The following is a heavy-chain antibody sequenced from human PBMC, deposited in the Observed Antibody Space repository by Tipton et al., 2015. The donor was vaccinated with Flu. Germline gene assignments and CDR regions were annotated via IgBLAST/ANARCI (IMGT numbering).Heavy chain of an antibody. CDR2: INHSGGT. CDR1: GFTFSRYS. D-gene: IGHD3-22*01. J-gene: IGHJ6*03. V-gene: IGHV4-34*01. Sequence: LRLSCAASGFTFSRYSINWVRQAPGKGLEWIGEINHSGGTNYNPSLKSRVIISLDLSKNHFSLKLSSVTAADTAVYYCARAQHYDSNAYYYYYMDVWGKGTTVTVSS. CDR3: ARAQHYDSNAYYYYYMDV.